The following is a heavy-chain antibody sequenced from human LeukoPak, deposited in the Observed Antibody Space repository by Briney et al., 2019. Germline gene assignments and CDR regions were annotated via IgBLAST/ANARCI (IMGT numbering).Heavy chain of an antibody. CDR1: GFTFSTYA. Sequence: PGGSLRLSCAASGFTFSTYAMSWVRQAPGKGLEWVSGISGRDGSTYYADSVKGRFTISRENSKNTLYLQMNSLRAEDTAVYYCAKDSAKKYDDYWGQGTLVTVSS. J-gene: IGHJ4*02. CDR2: ISGRDGST. V-gene: IGHV3-23*01. D-gene: IGHD2/OR15-2a*01. CDR3: AKDSAKKYDDY.